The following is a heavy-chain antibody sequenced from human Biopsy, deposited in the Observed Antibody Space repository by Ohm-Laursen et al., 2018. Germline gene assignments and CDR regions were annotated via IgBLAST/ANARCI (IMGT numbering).Heavy chain of an antibody. CDR2: IWYDGSNK. V-gene: IGHV3-33*01. D-gene: IGHD5-24*01. J-gene: IGHJ4*02. Sequence: SLRLSCTASGFTFSSHGIHWVRQAPGKGLEWVAVIWYDGSNKYSADSVKGRFSISRDNSKNTVYLQMNSLRAADTAVYYCARGPSGVATIGRGQGTLVTVSS. CDR3: ARGPSGVATIG. CDR1: GFTFSSHG.